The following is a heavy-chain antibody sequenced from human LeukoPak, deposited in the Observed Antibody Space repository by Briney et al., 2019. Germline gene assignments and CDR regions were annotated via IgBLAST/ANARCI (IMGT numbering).Heavy chain of an antibody. CDR3: ARPAHTAAYDL. Sequence: GGSLRLSCEASRFSFSTYPMGWVRRAPGKELEWVSGISASGDVTFHADPLKGRFTISRDNSKNTLYLQMDSLRPEDTAVYYCARPAHTAAYDLWGQGIMVTVSS. CDR1: RFSFSTYP. J-gene: IGHJ3*01. V-gene: IGHV3-23*01. CDR2: ISASGDVT. D-gene: IGHD2-15*01.